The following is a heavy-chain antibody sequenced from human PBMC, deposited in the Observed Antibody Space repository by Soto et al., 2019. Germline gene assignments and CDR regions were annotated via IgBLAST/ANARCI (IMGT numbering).Heavy chain of an antibody. CDR3: ARVLRGYRNAIALNWFDP. V-gene: IGHV4-31*03. Sequence: QVQLQESGPGLVKPSQTLSLTCTVSGGSISSGGYYWSWIRQHPGKGLEWIAYIYYSGSTYYNPSLKSRVTISVDTSKNQFSLKLSSVTAADTAVYYCARVLRGYRNAIALNWFDPWGQGTLVTVSS. D-gene: IGHD5-18*01. CDR1: GGSISSGGYY. J-gene: IGHJ5*02. CDR2: IYYSGST.